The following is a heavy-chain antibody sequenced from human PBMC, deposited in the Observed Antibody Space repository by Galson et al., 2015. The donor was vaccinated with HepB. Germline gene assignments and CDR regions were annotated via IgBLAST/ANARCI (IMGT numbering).Heavy chain of an antibody. D-gene: IGHD3-16*01. V-gene: IGHV3-21*01. Sequence: SLRLSCAASGFTFSSYSMNWVRQAPGKGLEWVSSISSSSSYIYYADSVKGRFTISRDNAKNSLYLQMNSLRAEDTVVYYCNLVGWGNSNRRDYYYMDVWGKVTTVTVSS. CDR3: NLVGWGNSNRRDYYYMDV. J-gene: IGHJ6*03. CDR1: GFTFSSYS. CDR2: ISSSSSYI.